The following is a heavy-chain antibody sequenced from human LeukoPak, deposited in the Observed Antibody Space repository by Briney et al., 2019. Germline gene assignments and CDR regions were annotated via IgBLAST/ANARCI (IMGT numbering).Heavy chain of an antibody. CDR3: ARDKPIRAVAGLFGY. Sequence: ASVKVPCKASGYTFTSYYMHWVRQAPGQGLEWMGIINPSGGSTSYAQKFQGRVTMTRDTSTSTVYMELSSLRSEDTAVYYCARDKPIRAVAGLFGYWGQGTLVTVSS. CDR1: GYTFTSYY. CDR2: INPSGGST. J-gene: IGHJ4*02. V-gene: IGHV1-46*01. D-gene: IGHD6-19*01.